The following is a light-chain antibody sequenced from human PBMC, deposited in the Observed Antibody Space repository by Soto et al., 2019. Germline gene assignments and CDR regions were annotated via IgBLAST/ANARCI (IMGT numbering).Light chain of an antibody. Sequence: QSVLTQPASVSGSPGQSITISCTGTSSDVGGYNYVSWYQQHPGKAPKLMIYDVSNRPSGVSNRFSGSKSGNTASLTISGLQAEDEADYYCSSYTSSSIPLFGGGTQLTVL. CDR1: SSDVGGYNY. V-gene: IGLV2-14*01. CDR2: DVS. J-gene: IGLJ2*01. CDR3: SSYTSSSIPL.